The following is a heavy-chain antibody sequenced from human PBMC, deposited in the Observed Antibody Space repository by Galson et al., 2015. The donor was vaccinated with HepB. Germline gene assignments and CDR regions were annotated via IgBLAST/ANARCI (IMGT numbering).Heavy chain of an antibody. V-gene: IGHV3-23*01. J-gene: IGHJ5*02. D-gene: IGHD3-16*01. CDR1: GFTFKNYA. CDR3: ARGRQLDP. Sequence: SLRLSCAASGFTFKNYAMSWVRQAPGRGLEWVSTMSGNGDSTYYADSVKGRFTTFRDNSKNTLYLQMDSLRAEDTAVYYCARGRQLDPWGQGTLVTVSS. CDR2: MSGNGDST.